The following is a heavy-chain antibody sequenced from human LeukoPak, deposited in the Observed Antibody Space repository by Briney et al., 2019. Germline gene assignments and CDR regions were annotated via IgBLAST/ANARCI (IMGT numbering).Heavy chain of an antibody. D-gene: IGHD2-21*01. Sequence: SETLSLTRTLSRGSISTYYWSWMRQPPGRGGECIGYIFYSGRTKYNLCLLSRVPISVDRSKSQFSLKLSTVPAENTAVDCCAIYRYSDWFRALDMGGKGKMVTVP. CDR3: AIYRYSDWFRALDM. J-gene: IGHJ3*02. CDR2: IFYSGRT. V-gene: IGHV4-59*08. CDR1: RGSISTYY.